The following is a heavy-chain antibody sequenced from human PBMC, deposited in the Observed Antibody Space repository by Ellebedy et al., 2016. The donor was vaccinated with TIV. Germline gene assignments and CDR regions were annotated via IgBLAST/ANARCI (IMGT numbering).Heavy chain of an antibody. V-gene: IGHV3-30*18. D-gene: IGHD2-15*01. Sequence: GESLKISXAASGFTFSSYGMHWVRQAPGKGLEWVAVISYDGSNKYYADSVKGRFTISRDNSKNTLYLQMNSLRAEDTAVYYCAKADRRYCSGGSCYFLDYWGQGTLVTVSS. CDR2: ISYDGSNK. CDR3: AKADRRYCSGGSCYFLDY. CDR1: GFTFSSYG. J-gene: IGHJ4*02.